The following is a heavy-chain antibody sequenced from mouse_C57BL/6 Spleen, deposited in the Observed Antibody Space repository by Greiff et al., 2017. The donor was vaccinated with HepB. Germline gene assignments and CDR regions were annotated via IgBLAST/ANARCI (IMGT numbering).Heavy chain of an antibody. J-gene: IGHJ3*01. D-gene: IGHD2-12*01. V-gene: IGHV1-69*01. CDR2: IDPSDSYT. Sequence: QVQLQQPGAELVMPGASVKLSCKASGYTFTSYWMHWVKQRPGQGLEWIGEIDPSDSYTNYNQKFKGKSTLTGDKSSSTAYMQLSSLTSEDSAVYYCARSGCYDGAWFAYWGQGTLVTVSA. CDR1: GYTFTSYW. CDR3: ARSGCYDGAWFAY.